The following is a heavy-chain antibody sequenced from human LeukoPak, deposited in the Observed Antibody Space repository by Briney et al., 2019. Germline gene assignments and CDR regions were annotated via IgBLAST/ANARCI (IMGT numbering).Heavy chain of an antibody. D-gene: IGHD6-13*01. J-gene: IGHJ5*02. CDR2: IKQDGSEK. Sequence: GGSLRLSCAASGFTFSSYWMSWVRQAPGKGLEWVANIKQDGSEKYYVDSVKGRFTISRDNAKNSLYLQMNSLRAEDTAVYYCAREGANGAAGYNWFDPWGQGTLVTVSS. V-gene: IGHV3-7*01. CDR1: GFTFSSYW. CDR3: AREGANGAAGYNWFDP.